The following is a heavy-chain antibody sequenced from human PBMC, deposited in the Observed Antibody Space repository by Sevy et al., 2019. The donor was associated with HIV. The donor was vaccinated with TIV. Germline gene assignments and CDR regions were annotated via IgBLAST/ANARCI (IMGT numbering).Heavy chain of an antibody. Sequence: GGSLRLSCAASGFTFSSYAMHWVRQAPGKGLEWVAVISYDGSNKYYADSVKGRFTISRDNSKNTLYLQMNSLRAEDTADYYCARDHIPNWNDVFGSGSGLHYWGQGTLVTVSS. D-gene: IGHD1-1*01. CDR2: ISYDGSNK. J-gene: IGHJ4*02. V-gene: IGHV3-30*04. CDR1: GFTFSSYA. CDR3: ARDHIPNWNDVFGSGSGLHY.